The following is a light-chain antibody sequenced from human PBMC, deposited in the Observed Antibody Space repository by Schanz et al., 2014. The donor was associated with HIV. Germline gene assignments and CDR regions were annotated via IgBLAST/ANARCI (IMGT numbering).Light chain of an antibody. V-gene: IGKV3-11*01. CDR3: QQYGGSPWT. J-gene: IGKJ1*01. CDR1: QSVISY. Sequence: EIVLTQSPATLSLSPGERATLSCRASQSVISYLPWYQQKPGQAPRLLIYDASNRATGIPARFSGSGSGTDFTLTISRLEPEDVAVYYCQQYGGSPWTFGQGTKVEIK. CDR2: DAS.